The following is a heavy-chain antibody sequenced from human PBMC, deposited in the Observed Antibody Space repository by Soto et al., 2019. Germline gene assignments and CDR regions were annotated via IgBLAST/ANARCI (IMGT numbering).Heavy chain of an antibody. D-gene: IGHD3-22*01. CDR3: ARGGYYYDSSVLDY. J-gene: IGHJ4*02. V-gene: IGHV3-33*01. CDR1: GFTFSSYG. CDR2: IWYDGSNK. Sequence: QVQLVESGGGVVQPGRSLRLSCAASGFTFSSYGMHWVRQAPGKGLEWVAVIWYDGSNKYYADSVKGRFTISRDNSKNTLYLQMNILRAEDTAVYYCARGGYYYDSSVLDYWGQGTLVTVSS.